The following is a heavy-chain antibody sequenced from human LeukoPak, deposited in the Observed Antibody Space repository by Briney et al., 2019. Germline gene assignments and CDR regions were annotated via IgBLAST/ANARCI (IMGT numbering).Heavy chain of an antibody. V-gene: IGHV1-46*01. D-gene: IGHD3-16*01. Sequence: GASVKVSCKASGYTFTSYYMHWVRQAPGQGLEWMGIINPSGGSTSYAQKFQGRVTMTRDTSTSTVYMELSSLRSEDTAVYYCARGRRFVRGRFAYYFDYWGQGTLVTVSS. CDR1: GYTFTSYY. CDR2: INPSGGST. J-gene: IGHJ4*02. CDR3: ARGRRFVRGRFAYYFDY.